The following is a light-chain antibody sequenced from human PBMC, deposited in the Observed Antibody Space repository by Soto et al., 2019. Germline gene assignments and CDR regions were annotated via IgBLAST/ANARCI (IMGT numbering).Light chain of an antibody. Sequence: QLVLTQSPSASASLGASVKLTCTLSSGHSSYAIAWHQQQPEKGPRYLMKLNSDGSHSKGDGIPDRFSGSRSGAERSLTISGLQSEDEADYYCQTWGTGIHYVFGTGTKLTVL. CDR2: LNSDGSH. V-gene: IGLV4-69*01. J-gene: IGLJ1*01. CDR1: SGHSSYA. CDR3: QTWGTGIHYV.